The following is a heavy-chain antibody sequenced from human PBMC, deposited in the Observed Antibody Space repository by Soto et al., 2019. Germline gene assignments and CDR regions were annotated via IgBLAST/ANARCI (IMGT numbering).Heavy chain of an antibody. CDR2: IDHSGNT. Sequence: PSETLSLTCTVSGGSISSHFWGWIRQPPGQGLEWIGEIDHSGNTNYSPSLKSRVTISLDTSKNQFSLRVNSVTAADTAVYYCARWRLEEFTMRSYYYGMDVWGQGTTVTVSS. V-gene: IGHV4-34*01. J-gene: IGHJ6*02. D-gene: IGHD3-3*01. CDR1: GGSISSHF. CDR3: ARWRLEEFTMRSYYYGMDV.